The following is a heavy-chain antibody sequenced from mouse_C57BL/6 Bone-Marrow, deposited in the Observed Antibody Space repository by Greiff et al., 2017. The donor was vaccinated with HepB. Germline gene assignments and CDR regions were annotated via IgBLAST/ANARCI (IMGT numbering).Heavy chain of an antibody. D-gene: IGHD2-3*01. Sequence: QVQLKQSGPGLVAPSQTLSITCTVSGFSLTSYGVDWVRQSPGKGLEWLGVIWGVGSTNYNSAIKSRLSISTDNYKSQDFLQMISRRTDDAAMYYCASGDGYYLVAYGGRGPGIPVSA. CDR1: GFSLTSYG. CDR2: IWGVGST. CDR3: ASGDGYYLVAY. V-gene: IGHV2-6*01. J-gene: IGHJ3*01.